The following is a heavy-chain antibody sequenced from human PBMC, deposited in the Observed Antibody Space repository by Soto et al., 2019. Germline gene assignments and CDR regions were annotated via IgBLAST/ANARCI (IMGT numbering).Heavy chain of an antibody. CDR1: GGTFSSYA. Sequence: QVQLVQSGAEVKKPGSSVKVSCKASGGTFSSYAISWVRQAPGQGLEWMGGIIPIFGTANYAQKFQGRVTITADKSTSTAYMELRSLRSEDTAVYYCARKRAYYDSIGDYFDYWGQGTLVTVSS. CDR2: IIPIFGTA. V-gene: IGHV1-69*06. CDR3: ARKRAYYDSIGDYFDY. D-gene: IGHD3-22*01. J-gene: IGHJ4*02.